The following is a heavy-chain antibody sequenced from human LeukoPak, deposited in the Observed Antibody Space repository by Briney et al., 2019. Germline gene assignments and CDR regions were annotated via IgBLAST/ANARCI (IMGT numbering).Heavy chain of an antibody. J-gene: IGHJ4*02. V-gene: IGHV3-48*03. D-gene: IGHD6-13*01. CDR1: GFTFSSYE. Sequence: GGSLRRSCAASGFTFSSYEMNWVRQAPGKGLEWVSYISGSGSTMYYADSVKGRFTISRDNAKNSLYLQMNSLRAEDTALYYCASIAAAGGFDYWGKGTLVTVSS. CDR3: ASIAAAGGFDY. CDR2: ISGSGSTM.